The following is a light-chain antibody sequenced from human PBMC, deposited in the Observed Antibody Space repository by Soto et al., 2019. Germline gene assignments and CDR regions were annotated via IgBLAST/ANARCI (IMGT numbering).Light chain of an antibody. CDR2: YVR. Sequence: LSPPSSLSWSPGQSITLSSPWTRSDVGGYNYFSWCQKQPSEAPQFMNYYVRKRPPRGSNRFSGSKSGNTASLTISGLQAEDEADYYCCSYTTSNTRQIVFGTGTKVTVL. J-gene: IGLJ1*01. CDR1: RSDVGGYNY. CDR3: CSYTTSNTRQIV. V-gene: IGLV2-14*03.